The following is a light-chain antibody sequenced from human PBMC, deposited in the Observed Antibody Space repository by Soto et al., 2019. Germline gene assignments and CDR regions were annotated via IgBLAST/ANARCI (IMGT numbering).Light chain of an antibody. V-gene: IGKV1-5*03. CDR2: KAS. CDR1: QSISSW. Sequence: DIQMTQSPSTLSASVGDRVTITCRASQSISSWLAWYQQKPGKAPKLLIYKASSLESGVPSRFSGSGSGQEFTLTISSLQPDDFATYYRQQYNSYYTFGQGTKLEIK. CDR3: QQYNSYYT. J-gene: IGKJ2*01.